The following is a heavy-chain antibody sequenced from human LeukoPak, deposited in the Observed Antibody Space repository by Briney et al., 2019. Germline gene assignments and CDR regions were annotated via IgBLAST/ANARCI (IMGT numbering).Heavy chain of an antibody. CDR1: GGSISSSSYY. V-gene: IGHV4-39*01. CDR3: ARPHYDLPNTYFDY. CDR2: IYYSGST. J-gene: IGHJ4*02. D-gene: IGHD5-12*01. Sequence: SETLSLTCTVSGGSISSSSYYWGWIRQPPGKGLEWIGSIYYSGSTYYNPSLKSRVTISVDTSKNQFSLKLSSVTAADTAVYYCARPHYDLPNTYFDYWGQGTLVTVSS.